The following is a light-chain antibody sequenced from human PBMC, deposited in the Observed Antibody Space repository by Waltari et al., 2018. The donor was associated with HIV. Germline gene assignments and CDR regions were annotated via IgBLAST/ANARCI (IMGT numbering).Light chain of an antibody. CDR1: SSNIGINP. Sequence: QSVLTQPPSASGTPGQRVIIPCSGSSSNIGINPVAWNQQLPGTAPKVVIYRTDQRPSGVPDRFSGSKSGTSASLVISGLQSEDEADYYCGTWDDRLSVYVFGTGTTVTVL. CDR3: GTWDDRLSVYV. CDR2: RTD. J-gene: IGLJ1*01. V-gene: IGLV1-44*01.